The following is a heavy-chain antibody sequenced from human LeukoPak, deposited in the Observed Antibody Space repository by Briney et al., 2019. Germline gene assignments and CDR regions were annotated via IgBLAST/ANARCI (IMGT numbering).Heavy chain of an antibody. CDR1: GFTFSSYA. D-gene: IGHD5-12*01. Sequence: GGSLRLSCAASGFTFSSYAMSWVRQAPGKGLEWVSAISGSGGSTYYADSVKGRFTISRDNSKNTLYLQMNSLSAEDTAVYYCAKSGYGYPTVSFDYWGQGTLVTVSS. CDR2: ISGSGGST. CDR3: AKSGYGYPTVSFDY. J-gene: IGHJ4*02. V-gene: IGHV3-23*01.